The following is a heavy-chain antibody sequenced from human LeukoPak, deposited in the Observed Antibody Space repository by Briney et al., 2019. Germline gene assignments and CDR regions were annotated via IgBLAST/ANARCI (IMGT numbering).Heavy chain of an antibody. J-gene: IGHJ4*02. D-gene: IGHD3-10*01. Sequence: PGGSLRLSCSASGFTFSTYAMHWVRQAPGKGLEYVSAISSYGGSTYYADSVKGRFTISRDNAKNSLYLQMNSLRAEDTAVYYCASMRYGSGSYYFDYWGQGTLVTVSS. CDR2: ISSYGGST. V-gene: IGHV3-64*04. CDR1: GFTFSTYA. CDR3: ASMRYGSGSYYFDY.